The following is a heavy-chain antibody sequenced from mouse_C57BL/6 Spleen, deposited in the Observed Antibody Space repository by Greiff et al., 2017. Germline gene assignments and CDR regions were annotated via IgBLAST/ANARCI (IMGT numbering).Heavy chain of an antibody. CDR2: IWSGGST. J-gene: IGHJ3*01. V-gene: IGHV2-2*01. D-gene: IGHD2-5*01. CDR1: GFSLTSYG. CDR3: ARNSLYYSNIWFAY. Sequence: VQLVESGPGLVQPSQCLSITCTVSGFSLTSYGVHWVRQSPGKGLEWLGVIWSGGSTDYNAAFISRLSISKDNSKSQVFFKMTSLQADDTAIYYCARNSLYYSNIWFAYWGQGTLVTVSA.